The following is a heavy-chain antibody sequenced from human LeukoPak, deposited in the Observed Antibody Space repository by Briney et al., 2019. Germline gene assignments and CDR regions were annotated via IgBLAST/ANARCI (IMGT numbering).Heavy chain of an antibody. CDR3: ARWMATVTTPDY. V-gene: IGHV1-2*02. CDR1: GYTFNGFN. J-gene: IGHJ4*02. CDR2: INPNSGGT. Sequence: ASVKVSCKASGYTFNGFNLHWVRQAPGQGLEWMGWINPNSGGTNYAQKFQGRVTMTRDTSISTAYMELSRLRSDDTAVYYCARWMATVTTPDYWGQGTLVTVSS. D-gene: IGHD4-11*01.